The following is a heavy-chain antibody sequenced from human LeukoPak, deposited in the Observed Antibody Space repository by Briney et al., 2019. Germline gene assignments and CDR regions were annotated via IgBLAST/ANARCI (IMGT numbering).Heavy chain of an antibody. D-gene: IGHD3-22*01. CDR1: GGSFSGYY. CDR3: ARVRDYDSSGYLDY. Sequence: PSETLSLTCAVYGGSFSGYYWSWIRQPPGKGLEWIGEINHSGSTNYNPSLKSRVTISVDTSKNQFSLKLSSVTAADTAVYYCARVRDYDSSGYLDYWGQGTLVTVSS. V-gene: IGHV4-34*01. J-gene: IGHJ4*02. CDR2: INHSGST.